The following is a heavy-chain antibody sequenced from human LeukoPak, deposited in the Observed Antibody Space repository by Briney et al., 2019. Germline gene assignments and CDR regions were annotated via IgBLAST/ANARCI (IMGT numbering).Heavy chain of an antibody. Sequence: SETLSLTCAVYGGSFSGYYWSWIRQPPGKGLEWIGEISHSGSTNYNPSLKSRVTISVDTSKNQFSLKLSSVTAADTAVFYCARVRSGSYHPIAYWGQGTLGSLSS. CDR2: ISHSGST. D-gene: IGHD3-10*01. CDR3: ARVRSGSYHPIAY. CDR1: GGSFSGYY. V-gene: IGHV4-34*01. J-gene: IGHJ4*02.